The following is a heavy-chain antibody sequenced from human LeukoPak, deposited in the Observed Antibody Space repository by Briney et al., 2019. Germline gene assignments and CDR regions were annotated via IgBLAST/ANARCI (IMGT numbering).Heavy chain of an antibody. D-gene: IGHD3-10*01. CDR2: IYHSGST. CDR1: GYSISSGYY. J-gene: IGHJ3*02. Sequence: SETLSLTCTVSGYSISSGYYWGWIRQPPGKGLEWIGSIYHSGSTYYNPSLKSRVTISVDTSKNQFSLRLSSVTAADTAVYYCARGFYYGSGGGRAFDIWGQGTMVTVSS. V-gene: IGHV4-38-2*02. CDR3: ARGFYYGSGGGRAFDI.